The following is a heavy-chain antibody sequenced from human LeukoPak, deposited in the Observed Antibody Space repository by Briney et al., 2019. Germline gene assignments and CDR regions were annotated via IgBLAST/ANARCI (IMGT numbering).Heavy chain of an antibody. CDR3: ARDRRIAVANYGMDV. Sequence: GGSLRLSCAASGFTFSSYWMSWVRQAPGKGREWVASINQDGTEKYYVDPVKRRFTISRDNAKNSLYLQMNSLRAEDTAVYYCARDRRIAVANYGMDVWGQGTTVTVSS. CDR1: GFTFSSYW. J-gene: IGHJ6*02. D-gene: IGHD6-19*01. V-gene: IGHV3-7*01. CDR2: INQDGTEK.